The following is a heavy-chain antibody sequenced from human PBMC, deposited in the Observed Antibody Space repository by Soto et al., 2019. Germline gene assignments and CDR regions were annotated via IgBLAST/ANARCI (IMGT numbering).Heavy chain of an antibody. Sequence: ASVKVSCKASGYTFTSYAMHRVRQAPGQRLEWMGWINAGNGNTKYSQKFQGRVTITRDTSASTAYMELSSLRSEDTAVYYCARGNDYIWGSYRSGRYYYYMDVWGKGNTVTVS. J-gene: IGHJ6*03. CDR3: ARGNDYIWGSYRSGRYYYYMDV. V-gene: IGHV1-3*01. D-gene: IGHD3-16*02. CDR1: GYTFTSYA. CDR2: INAGNGNT.